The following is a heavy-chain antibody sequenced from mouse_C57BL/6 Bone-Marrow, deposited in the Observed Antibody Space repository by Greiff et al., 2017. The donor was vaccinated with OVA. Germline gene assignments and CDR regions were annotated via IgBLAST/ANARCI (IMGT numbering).Heavy chain of an antibody. CDR3: AKLRTSAWFAY. CDR2: INPYNGGT. J-gene: IGHJ3*01. D-gene: IGHD1-1*01. CDR1: GYTFTSYW. Sequence: VQLQQPGAELVKPGASVKLSCKASGYTFTSYWMHWVKQSHGKSLEWIGVINPYNGGTSYNQKFKGKATLTVDKSSSTAYMELNSLTSEDSAIYYCAKLRTSAWFAYWGQGTLVTVSA. V-gene: IGHV1-19*01.